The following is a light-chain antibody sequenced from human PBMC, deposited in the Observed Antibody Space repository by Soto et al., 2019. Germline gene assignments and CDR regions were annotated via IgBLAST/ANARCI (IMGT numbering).Light chain of an antibody. CDR3: ATWDDSLNAWV. CDR1: NSNIGIST. V-gene: IGLV1-44*01. Sequence: QFMLTQPPSASGTPGQKVTISCSRSNSNIGISTVNWYQVLQGTAPKLLIYGNHQRPSGVPDRISGSKSGTSASLAISGLQSEDEADYFCATWDDSLNAWVFGGGTKVTV. CDR2: GNH. J-gene: IGLJ3*02.